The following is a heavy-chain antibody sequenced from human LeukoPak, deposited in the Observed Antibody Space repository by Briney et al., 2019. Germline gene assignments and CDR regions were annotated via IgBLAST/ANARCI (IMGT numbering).Heavy chain of an antibody. CDR1: GGSISSYY. D-gene: IGHD4-17*01. V-gene: IGHV4-59*01. Sequence: SETLSLTCTVSGGSISSYYWSWIRQPPGKGLEWIGYIYYSGSTNYNPSLKSRVTISVDTSKNQFSLKLSSVTAAGTAVYYCARDHGEGFDYWGQGTLVTVSS. CDR2: IYYSGST. J-gene: IGHJ4*02. CDR3: ARDHGEGFDY.